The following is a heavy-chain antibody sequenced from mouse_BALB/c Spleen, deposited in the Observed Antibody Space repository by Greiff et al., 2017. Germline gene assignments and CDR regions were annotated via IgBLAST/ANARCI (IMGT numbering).Heavy chain of an antibody. J-gene: IGHJ4*01. V-gene: IGHV3-2*02. Sequence: EVQLQESGPGLVKPSQSLSLTCTVTGYSITSDYAWNWIRQFPGNELEWMGYISYSGSTSYNPSLKSRISITRDTSKNQFFLQLNSVTTEDTATYDGARWGSYDYDVKAMDYWGQGTSVTVSS. CDR2: ISYSGST. CDR1: GYSITSDYA. D-gene: IGHD2-4*01. CDR3: ARWGSYDYDVKAMDY.